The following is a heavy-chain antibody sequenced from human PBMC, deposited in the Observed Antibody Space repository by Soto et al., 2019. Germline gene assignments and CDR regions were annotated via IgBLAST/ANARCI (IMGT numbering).Heavy chain of an antibody. CDR2: IIPIPGTA. CDR3: ARSQGSSTSLEIYYYYYYGMDV. J-gene: IGHJ6*02. D-gene: IGHD2-2*01. CDR1: GGTFSSYA. V-gene: IGHV1-69*01. Sequence: QVQLVQSGAEVKKPGSSVKVSCKASGGTFSSYAISWVRQAPGQGLEWMGGIIPIPGTANYAQKFQGRAKFTADESTSTAYMELSSLRSEDTAVYYCARSQGSSTSLEIYYYYYYGMDVWGQGTTVTVSS.